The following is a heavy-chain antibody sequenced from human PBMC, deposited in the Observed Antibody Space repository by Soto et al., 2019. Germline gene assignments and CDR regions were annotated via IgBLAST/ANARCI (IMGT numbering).Heavy chain of an antibody. Sequence: GASVKVSCKASGYTFTGYYMHWVRQAPGQGLEWMGWTNPNSGGTNYAQKFQGWVTMTRDTSISTAYMELSRLRSDDTAVYYCARDSVGDYGYAFDIWGQGTMVTVSS. CDR2: TNPNSGGT. CDR3: ARDSVGDYGYAFDI. V-gene: IGHV1-2*04. CDR1: GYTFTGYY. D-gene: IGHD4-17*01. J-gene: IGHJ3*02.